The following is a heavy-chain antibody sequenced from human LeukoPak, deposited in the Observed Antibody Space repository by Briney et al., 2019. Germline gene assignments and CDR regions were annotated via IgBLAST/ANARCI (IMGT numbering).Heavy chain of an antibody. D-gene: IGHD3-22*01. V-gene: IGHV1-69*05. CDR1: GGTFISYA. CDR2: IIPIFYTA. Sequence: SVKVSCKASGGTFISYAISWVRQAPGQGLEWIGGIIPIFYTANYAQKFQGRVTITTDESTSTAYMELSSLRSEDTAVYHCARGGPDRDHYSMDVWGKGTTVTVSS. J-gene: IGHJ6*03. CDR3: ARGGPDRDHYSMDV.